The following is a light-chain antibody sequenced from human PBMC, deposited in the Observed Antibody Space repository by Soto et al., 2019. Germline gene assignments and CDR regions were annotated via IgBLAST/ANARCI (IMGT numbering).Light chain of an antibody. CDR3: QQRSDWPPT. J-gene: IGKJ1*01. CDR2: DTS. Sequence: EIGVTQSPATLSLSPGERATLSCRASQSVGSYLAWFQQTPGQAPRLLIYDTSNRATGIPARFSGSGSGTDFTLTISSLETEDFAVYYCQQRSDWPPTFGQGTKVDIK. CDR1: QSVGSY. V-gene: IGKV3-11*01.